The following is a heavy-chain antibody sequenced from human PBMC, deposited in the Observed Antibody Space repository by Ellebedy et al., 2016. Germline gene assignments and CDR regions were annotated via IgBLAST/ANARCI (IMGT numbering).Heavy chain of an antibody. CDR2: ISSSGSTI. CDR3: AKASPTKDS. CDR1: GFTFSDYY. J-gene: IGHJ4*02. Sequence: GESLKISCAASGFTFSDYYMSWIRQAPGKGLEWVSYISSSGSTIYYPDSVKGRFTISRDNAKNSLYLQMHSLRDADTDLYYCAKASPTKDSWGQGTLVTVSS. V-gene: IGHV3-11*04.